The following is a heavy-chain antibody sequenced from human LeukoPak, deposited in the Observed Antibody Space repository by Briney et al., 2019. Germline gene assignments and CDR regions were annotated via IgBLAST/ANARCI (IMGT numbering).Heavy chain of an antibody. V-gene: IGHV1-2*02. J-gene: IGHJ3*02. CDR3: ARDDDSGSYGFAFDI. CDR2: INPNSGGT. Sequence: ASVKVSCKASGYTFTGYYMHWVRQAPGQGLEWMGWINPNSGGTNYAQKFQGRVTMIRDTSISTAYMELSRLRSDDTAVYYCARDDDSGSYGFAFDIWGQGTMVTVSS. CDR1: GYTFTGYY. D-gene: IGHD1-26*01.